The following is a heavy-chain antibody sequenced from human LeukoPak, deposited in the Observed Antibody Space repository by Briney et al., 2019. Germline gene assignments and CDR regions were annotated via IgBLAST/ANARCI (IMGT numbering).Heavy chain of an antibody. Sequence: PGGSLRLSCAASGFTVSDNYMSWVRQAPGKGLEWVSVIYSGGTTYYADSVKGRFTISRDNSKNTLHLQMSGLRAEDTAVYYCAKEDCGVDCSTFDYWGQGTLVTVSS. D-gene: IGHD2-21*02. CDR3: AKEDCGVDCSTFDY. CDR1: GFTVSDNY. V-gene: IGHV3-53*01. J-gene: IGHJ4*02. CDR2: IYSGGTT.